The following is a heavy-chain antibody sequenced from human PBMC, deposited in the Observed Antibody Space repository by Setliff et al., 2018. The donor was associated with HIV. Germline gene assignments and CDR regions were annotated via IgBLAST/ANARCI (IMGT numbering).Heavy chain of an antibody. CDR2: ISGSGGST. V-gene: IGHV3-23*01. Sequence: GESLKISCAASGFTFNTYAMSWVRQAPGKGLEWVSVISGSGGSTFYADPVKGRFTISRDNSKNTLYLQMNRLRVEDTAVYYCAKDGISGGAYPPYYFDYWGHGTLVTVSS. CDR1: GFTFNTYA. CDR3: AKDGISGGAYPPYYFDY. D-gene: IGHD2-15*01. J-gene: IGHJ4*01.